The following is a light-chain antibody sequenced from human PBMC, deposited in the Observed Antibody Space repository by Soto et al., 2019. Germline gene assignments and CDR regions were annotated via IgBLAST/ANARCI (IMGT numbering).Light chain of an antibody. CDR2: DDT. CDR3: QAWDNSVV. Sequence: SYELTQPPSVSVSPGQTATMTCSGDKLRTKYVCWYQQKPGQSPVLVIYDDTKRPSGIPERFSGSNSGNTATLTISGTQAMDEADYYCQAWDNSVVFGGGTKLTVL. CDR1: KLRTKY. V-gene: IGLV3-1*01. J-gene: IGLJ2*01.